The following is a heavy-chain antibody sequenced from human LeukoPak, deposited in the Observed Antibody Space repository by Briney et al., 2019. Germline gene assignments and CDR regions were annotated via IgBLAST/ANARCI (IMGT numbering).Heavy chain of an antibody. J-gene: IGHJ4*02. CDR2: ISWNSGSI. CDR3: AKGSVLRYFDC. D-gene: IGHD3-9*01. CDR1: GFTFDDYA. V-gene: IGHV3-9*01. Sequence: GGSLRLSCAASGFTFDDYAMHWVRQAPGEGLEWVSGISWNSGSIGYADSVKGRFTISRDNAKNSLYLQMNSLRAEDTALYYCAKGSVLRYFDCWGQGTLVTVSS.